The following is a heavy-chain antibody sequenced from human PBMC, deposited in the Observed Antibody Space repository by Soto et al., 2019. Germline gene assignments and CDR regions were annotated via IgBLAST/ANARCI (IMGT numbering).Heavy chain of an antibody. CDR2: IYPGDSDT. Sequence: PGESLKISCKGSGYSFTSYWIGWVRQMPGKGLEWMGIIYPGDSDTRYSPSFQGQVTISADKSISTAYLQWSSLKASDTAMYYCARQGRGDAAMAPGEPYYYGMDVWGQGTTVTVSS. D-gene: IGHD5-18*01. CDR1: GYSFTSYW. CDR3: ARQGRGDAAMAPGEPYYYGMDV. J-gene: IGHJ6*02. V-gene: IGHV5-51*01.